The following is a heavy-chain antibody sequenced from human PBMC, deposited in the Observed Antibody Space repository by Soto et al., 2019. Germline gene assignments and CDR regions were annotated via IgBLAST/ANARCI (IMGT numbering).Heavy chain of an antibody. D-gene: IGHD1-1*01. CDR3: ARDNWNSY. Sequence: EVQLVESGGGLVQPGGSLRLSCVASGFTFNIYWMHWVRQAPGKGLEWVSRIDNDGSATTYADSVKGRFTISRDNAKNTLFLQMKTLRVDDTAVYYCARDNWNSYWGQGTLVTVSS. CDR2: IDNDGSAT. CDR1: GFTFNIYW. J-gene: IGHJ4*02. V-gene: IGHV3-74*01.